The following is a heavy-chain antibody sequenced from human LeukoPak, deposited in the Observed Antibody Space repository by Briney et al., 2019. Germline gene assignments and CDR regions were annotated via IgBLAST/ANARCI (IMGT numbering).Heavy chain of an antibody. CDR1: GFTFDDYA. J-gene: IGHJ4*02. CDR2: ISWNSGSI. D-gene: IGHD5-12*01. CDR3: AKEGLRGVYFDY. V-gene: IGHV3-9*01. Sequence: GRSLRLSCAASGFTFDDYAMHWVRQAPGKGLEWVSGISWNSGSIGYADSVKGRFTISRDNAKNSLYLQMNSLRAEDTALYCCAKEGLRGVYFDYWGQGTLVTVSS.